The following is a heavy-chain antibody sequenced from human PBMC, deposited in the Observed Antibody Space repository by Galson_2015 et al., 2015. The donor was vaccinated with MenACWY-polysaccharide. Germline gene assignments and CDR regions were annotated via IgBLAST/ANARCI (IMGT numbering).Heavy chain of an antibody. CDR3: ARVRRYCGGGNCYYTAGFDY. D-gene: IGHD2-15*01. CDR2: MNPNSGNT. J-gene: IGHJ4*02. Sequence: SVKVSCKASGYTFISFDVNWVRQATGHGLEWMGWMNPNSGNTHYAQKFQGRVTMTSHTSKSTVYMELSGLKSDDTAVYYCARVRRYCGGGNCYYTAGFDYWGQGTLVTVSS. CDR1: GYTFISFD. V-gene: IGHV1-8*01.